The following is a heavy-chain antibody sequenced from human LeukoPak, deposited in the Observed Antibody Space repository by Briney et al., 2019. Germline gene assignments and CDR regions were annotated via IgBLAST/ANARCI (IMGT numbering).Heavy chain of an antibody. V-gene: IGHV3-7*01. CDR3: ARSSMSRGADY. J-gene: IGHJ4*02. CDR1: GFTFGSYW. Sequence: GGSLRLSCAASGFTFGSYWMSWVRQAPGKGLEWVANIKQDGSEKYYVDSVKGRFTISRDNAKNSLCLQMNSLRAEDTAVYYCARSSMSRGADYWGQGTLVTVSS. CDR2: IKQDGSEK. D-gene: IGHD6-19*01.